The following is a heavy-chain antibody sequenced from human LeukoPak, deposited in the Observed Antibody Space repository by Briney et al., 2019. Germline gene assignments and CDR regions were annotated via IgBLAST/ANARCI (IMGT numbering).Heavy chain of an antibody. J-gene: IGHJ3*02. CDR2: LYPGDSDT. Sequence: GESLKISCWGSGYSFTSYWIGWVRQLAGKGLEWMGILYPGDSDTRYSPSFQGQVTISAGKTISTAYLQWSSLQTADTAMYYYARLAPDDSSGNDACDIWGQGTMVSVST. D-gene: IGHD3-22*01. CDR1: GYSFTSYW. CDR3: ARLAPDDSSGNDACDI. V-gene: IGHV5-51*01.